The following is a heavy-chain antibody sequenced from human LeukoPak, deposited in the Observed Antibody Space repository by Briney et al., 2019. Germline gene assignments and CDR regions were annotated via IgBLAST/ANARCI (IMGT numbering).Heavy chain of an antibody. D-gene: IGHD2-8*02. CDR3: ATYRQVLLPFES. CDR2: IFPSGGEI. J-gene: IGHJ4*02. V-gene: IGHV3-23*01. CDR1: GFTFSTFA. Sequence: GGSLRLSCAASGFTFSTFAMIWVRQPPGKGLEWVSSIFPSGGEIHYADSVRGRFTISRDNSKSTLSLQMNNLRAEDTAIYYCATYRQVLLPFESWGQGTLVTVSS.